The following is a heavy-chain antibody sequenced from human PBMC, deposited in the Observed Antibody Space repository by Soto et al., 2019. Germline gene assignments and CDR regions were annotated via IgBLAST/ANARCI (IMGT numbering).Heavy chain of an antibody. D-gene: IGHD2-2*01. CDR3: ARHQLPLVSYYYGLDV. CDR1: GYTFTNYH. J-gene: IGHJ6*02. CDR2: LNPSGGST. Sequence: ASVKVSCKASGYTFTNYHIHWVRQAPGQGLEWLGILNPSGGSTTISQKLKGRVTMTRDTSTSTVYMELNSLRSDDTAVYHCARHQLPLVSYYYGLDVWGQGTTVTVSS. V-gene: IGHV1-46*01.